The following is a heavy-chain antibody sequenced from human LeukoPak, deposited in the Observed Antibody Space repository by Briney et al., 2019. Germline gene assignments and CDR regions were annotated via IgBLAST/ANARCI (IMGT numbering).Heavy chain of an antibody. CDR1: GYTLTELS. V-gene: IGHV1-24*01. CDR2: FDPEDGET. J-gene: IGHJ4*02. D-gene: IGHD1-26*01. CDR3: ATAAVGATPDLFDY. Sequence: ASVKVSCKVSGYTLTELSMHWVRQAPGKGLEWMGGFDPEDGETIYAQKFQGRVTMTEDTSIDTAYMELSSLRSEDTAVYYCATAAVGATPDLFDYWGQGTLVTVSS.